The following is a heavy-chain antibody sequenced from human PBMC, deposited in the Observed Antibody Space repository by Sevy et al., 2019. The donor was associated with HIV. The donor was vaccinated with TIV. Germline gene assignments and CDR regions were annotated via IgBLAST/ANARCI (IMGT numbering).Heavy chain of an antibody. Sequence: GASLRLSCAASGFTFNIYAMSWVRQAPGKGLEWLSAISGGGDGTYYADSVKGRFTISGDNSRNTLYLQMNSLRAEDTAVYYCAKRPYYYYNSDGHLVSSTDEADYWGQGTLVTVSS. D-gene: IGHD3-22*01. CDR3: AKRPYYYYNSDGHLVSSTDEADY. CDR2: ISGGGDGT. CDR1: GFTFNIYA. J-gene: IGHJ4*02. V-gene: IGHV3-23*01.